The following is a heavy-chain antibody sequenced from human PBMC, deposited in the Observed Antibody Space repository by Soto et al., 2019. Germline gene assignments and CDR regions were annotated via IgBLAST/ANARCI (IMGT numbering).Heavy chain of an antibody. Sequence: ASVKVSCKASGYTFTGYYMHWVRQAPGQGLEWMGWINPNIGGTNYAQKFQGWVTMTRDTSISTAYMELSRLRSDDTAVYYCARGTPYYDILTGYYTMRFDAFDIWGQGTMVTVSS. V-gene: IGHV1-2*04. CDR3: ARGTPYYDILTGYYTMRFDAFDI. CDR2: INPNIGGT. D-gene: IGHD3-9*01. J-gene: IGHJ3*02. CDR1: GYTFTGYY.